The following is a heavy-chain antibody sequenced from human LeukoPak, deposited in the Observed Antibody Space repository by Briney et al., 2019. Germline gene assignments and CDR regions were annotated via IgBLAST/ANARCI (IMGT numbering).Heavy chain of an antibody. CDR3: ARATTVSMDV. CDR2: IYYSGST. J-gene: IGHJ6*02. CDR1: GGSISSYY. V-gene: IGHV4-59*01. D-gene: IGHD4-17*01. Sequence: PSETLSLTCTVSGGSISSYYWSWIRQPPGKGLEWIGYIYYSGSTNYNPPLKSQVTISVDTSKNQFSLKLSSVTAADTAVYYCARATTVSMDVWGQGTTVTVSS.